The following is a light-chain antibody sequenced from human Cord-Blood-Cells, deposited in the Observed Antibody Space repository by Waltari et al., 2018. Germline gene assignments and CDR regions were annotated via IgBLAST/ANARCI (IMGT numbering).Light chain of an antibody. CDR1: SSDVGGYNY. CDR3: SSYTSSSTLWV. J-gene: IGLJ3*02. Sequence: QSALTQPASVSGSPGQSITISCTGTSSDVGGYNYVSCYQQHPGKAPKLMFYDVSNRPSGVSNRFSGSKSDNTASLTISGLQAEDEADYYCSSYTSSSTLWVFGGGTKLTVL. CDR2: DVS. V-gene: IGLV2-14*01.